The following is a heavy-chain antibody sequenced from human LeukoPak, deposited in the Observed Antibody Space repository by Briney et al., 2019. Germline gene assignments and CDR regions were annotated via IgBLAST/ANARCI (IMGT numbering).Heavy chain of an antibody. CDR1: AYSFTSYY. CDR3: ARGGSTTMVRGVNPYYYYGMDA. D-gene: IGHD3-10*01. V-gene: IGHV1-46*01. J-gene: IGHJ6*02. CDR2: INPSGGST. Sequence: ASVKVSCKASAYSFTSYYMHWVRQAPGQGLEWMGIINPSGGSTSYAQKFQGRVTMTRDTSTSTVYMELSSLRSEDTAVYYCARGGSTTMVRGVNPYYYYGMDAWGQGTTVTVSS.